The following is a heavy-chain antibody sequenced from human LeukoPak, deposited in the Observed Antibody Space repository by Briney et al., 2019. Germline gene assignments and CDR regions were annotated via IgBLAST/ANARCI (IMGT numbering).Heavy chain of an antibody. J-gene: IGHJ4*02. D-gene: IGHD3-10*01. CDR1: GGSISSGGYN. CDR2: IYYSGST. V-gene: IGHV4-61*08. CDR3: ARDHPLSAGAFDY. Sequence: SEALSLTCTVSGGSISSGGYNWSWNRQHPGKGLEWIGYIYYSGSTNYNPSLKSRVTMSVDTSKNQCSLKLNSVTAADTAVYYCARDHPLSAGAFDYWGQGTLVTVSS.